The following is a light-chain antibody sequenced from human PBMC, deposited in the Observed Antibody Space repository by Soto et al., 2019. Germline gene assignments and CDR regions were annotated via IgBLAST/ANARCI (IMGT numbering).Light chain of an antibody. J-gene: IGKJ1*01. CDR3: QQYGSSPRT. Sequence: EIVLTQSPGTLSLSPGERATLSCRASQSVSSSYLAWYQQKPGQSPRLLIYGASSRATGIPDRFSGSGSATDFTLTISRLEPEDFVVYYCQQYGSSPRTFGQGTKVEIK. CDR1: QSVSSSY. V-gene: IGKV3-20*01. CDR2: GAS.